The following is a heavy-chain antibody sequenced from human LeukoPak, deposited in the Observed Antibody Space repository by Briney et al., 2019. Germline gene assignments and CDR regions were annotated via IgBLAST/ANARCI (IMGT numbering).Heavy chain of an antibody. V-gene: IGHV4-59*01. J-gene: IGHJ4*02. D-gene: IGHD2-21*02. CDR2: IYYSGST. Sequence: SETLSLTCTVSGGSISSYYWSWIRQPPGKGLEWIWYIYYSGSTNYNPYLKSRVTISVDTSKNQFSRKLSSVTAADTAVYYCARVAYCGGDCYWFDYWGQGTLVTVSS. CDR3: ARVAYCGGDCYWFDY. CDR1: GGSISSYY.